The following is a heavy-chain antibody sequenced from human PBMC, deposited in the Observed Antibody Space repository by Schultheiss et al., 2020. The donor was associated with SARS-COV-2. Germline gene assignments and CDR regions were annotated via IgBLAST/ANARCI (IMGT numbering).Heavy chain of an antibody. CDR1: GFTVSSNY. V-gene: IGHV3-53*01. Sequence: GGSLRLSCAASGFTVSSNYMSWVRQAPGKGLEWVSVIYSGGSTYYADSVKGRFTISRDNSKNTLYLQMNSLRAEDTAVYYCARDPLGYDILTGYYNVAETHAFDIWGQGTMVTVSS. D-gene: IGHD3-9*01. CDR2: IYSGGST. CDR3: ARDPLGYDILTGYYNVAETHAFDI. J-gene: IGHJ3*02.